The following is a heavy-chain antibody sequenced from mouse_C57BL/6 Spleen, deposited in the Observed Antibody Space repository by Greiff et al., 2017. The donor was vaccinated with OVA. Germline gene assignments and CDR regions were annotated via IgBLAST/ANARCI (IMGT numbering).Heavy chain of an antibody. CDR1: GYAFTNYL. CDR2: INSGSGGT. J-gene: IGHJ3*01. D-gene: IGHD2-5*01. V-gene: IGHV1-54*01. CDR3: AREDSNSFAY. Sequence: QVQLQQSGAELVRPGTSVKVSCKASGYAFTNYLIEWVKQRPGQGLEWIGVINSGSGGTNYNEKFKGKATLTADKSSSTAYMQLSSLTSEDSAVYFCAREDSNSFAYWGQGTLVTVSA.